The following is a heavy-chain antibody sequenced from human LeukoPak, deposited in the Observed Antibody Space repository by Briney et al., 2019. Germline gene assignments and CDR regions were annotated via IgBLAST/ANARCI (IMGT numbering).Heavy chain of an antibody. CDR2: INPNSGGT. Sequence: ASVKVSCKASGYTFTGYYMHWVRQAPGQGLEWMGWINPNSGGTNYAQKLQGRVTMTRDTSISTAYMELSRLRSDDTTVYYCARAGVAARHLDYWGQGTLVTVSS. D-gene: IGHD6-6*01. V-gene: IGHV1-2*02. CDR1: GYTFTGYY. J-gene: IGHJ4*02. CDR3: ARAGVAARHLDY.